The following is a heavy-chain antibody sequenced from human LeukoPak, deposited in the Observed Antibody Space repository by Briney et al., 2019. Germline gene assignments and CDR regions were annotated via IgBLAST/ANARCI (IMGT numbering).Heavy chain of an antibody. CDR1: GFTVSSNY. Sequence: GGSLRLSCAAPGFTVSSNYMSWVRQAPGKGLEWVSVIYSGGSTYYADSVKGRFTISRDNSKNTLYLQMNSLRAEDTAVYYCARDGRFSFDAFDIWGQGTMVTVSS. D-gene: IGHD1-26*01. V-gene: IGHV3-66*01. CDR2: IYSGGST. CDR3: ARDGRFSFDAFDI. J-gene: IGHJ3*02.